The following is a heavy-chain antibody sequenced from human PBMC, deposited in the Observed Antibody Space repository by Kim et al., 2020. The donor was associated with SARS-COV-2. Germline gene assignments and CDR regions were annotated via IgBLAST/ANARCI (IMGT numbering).Heavy chain of an antibody. Sequence: GGSLRLSCAASGFTFSSYAMSWVRQAPGKGLEWVSVIYSGGSSTYYADSVKGRFTISRDNSKNTLYLQMNSLRVEDTAVYYCAKSRRFIAAAGTYFQHWG. CDR3: AKSRRFIAAAGTYFQH. CDR1: GFTFSSYA. CDR2: IYSGGSST. D-gene: IGHD6-13*01. J-gene: IGHJ1*01. V-gene: IGHV3-23*03.